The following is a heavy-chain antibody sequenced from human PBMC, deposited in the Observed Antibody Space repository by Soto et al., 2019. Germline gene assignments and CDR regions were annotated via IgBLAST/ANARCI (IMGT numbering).Heavy chain of an antibody. Sequence: QVQLVQSGAEVRKPGASVRISCKASGYSFTNNYIHWVRQAPGRGFEWLARINPSNGRPGYVRKFRGRVTLTRDTSTRTVVMELTSLRSEDTALYYCERDSSDMATSFDSWGQGTLVAVSS. V-gene: IGHV1-46*01. J-gene: IGHJ4*02. D-gene: IGHD5-12*01. CDR2: INPSNGRP. CDR1: GYSFTNNY. CDR3: ERDSSDMATSFDS.